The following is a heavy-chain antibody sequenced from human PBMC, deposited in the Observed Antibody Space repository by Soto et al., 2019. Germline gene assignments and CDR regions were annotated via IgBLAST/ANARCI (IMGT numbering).Heavy chain of an antibody. V-gene: IGHV3-21*01. J-gene: IGHJ4*02. CDR3: ARVAY. CDR2: ISSASSET. CDR1: GFTFSRVS. Sequence: GESLKISCEASGFTFSRVSMKWVRQVPGKGLEWVASISSASSETWYADSVKGRFIISRDNAQNSLFLQMNTLRPEDSAIYYCARVAYWGPGTQATVPS.